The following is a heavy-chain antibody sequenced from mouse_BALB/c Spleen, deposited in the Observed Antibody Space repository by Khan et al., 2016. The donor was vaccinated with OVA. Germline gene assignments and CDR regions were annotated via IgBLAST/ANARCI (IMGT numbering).Heavy chain of an antibody. CDR1: GYSITSDYA. Sequence: EVQLVESGPGLVKPSQSLSLTCTVTGYSITSDYAWNWIRQFPGDRLEWMGYISFSGSASYNPSLKSRISITRDTSKNQFFLQLKSVTTEDTATYFCARSLYYSYGYGLDYWGRGSSVTVSS. V-gene: IGHV3-2*02. J-gene: IGHJ4*01. CDR3: ARSLYYSYGYGLDY. D-gene: IGHD2-14*01. CDR2: ISFSGSA.